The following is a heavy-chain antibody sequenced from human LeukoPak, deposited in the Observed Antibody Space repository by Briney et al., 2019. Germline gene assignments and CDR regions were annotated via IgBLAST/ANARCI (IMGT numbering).Heavy chain of an antibody. CDR2: IYYSGST. CDR1: GGSISSYY. Sequence: PSETLSLTCTVSGGSISSYYWSWIRQPPGKGLEWIGYIYYSGSTNYNPSLKSRVTISADTSKNQFSLKLSSVTAADTAVYYCARTYDFWSGPRFDYWGQGTLVTVSS. CDR3: ARTYDFWSGPRFDY. V-gene: IGHV4-59*01. J-gene: IGHJ4*02. D-gene: IGHD3-3*01.